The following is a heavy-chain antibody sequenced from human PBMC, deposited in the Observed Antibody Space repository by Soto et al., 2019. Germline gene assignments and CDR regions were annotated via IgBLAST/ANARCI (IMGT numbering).Heavy chain of an antibody. J-gene: IGHJ4*02. CDR1: GFTFSDYY. CDR2: ISSSDSII. CDR3: ARDLGYYDSSGYFDY. D-gene: IGHD3-22*01. V-gene: IGHV3-11*01. Sequence: GGSLRLSCAASGFTFSDYYMSWIRQAPGKGLEWVSYISSSDSIIYYADSVKGRFAISRDNAKNSLYLQMNSLRAEDTAVYYCARDLGYYDSSGYFDYWGQGTLVTVSS.